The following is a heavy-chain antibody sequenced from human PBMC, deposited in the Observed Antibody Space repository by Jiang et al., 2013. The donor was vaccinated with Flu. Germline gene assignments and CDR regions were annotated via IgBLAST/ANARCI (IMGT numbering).Heavy chain of an antibody. CDR3: ARDVADTSSSVWFDP. J-gene: IGHJ5*02. CDR2: INPNGGDT. V-gene: IGHV1-2*02. CDR1: GYTFTDYY. D-gene: IGHD5-18*01. Sequence: GAEVKKPGASVKVSCKASGYTFTDYYMNWVRQAPGQRLEWMGWINPNGGDTNYAQKFEGRVTMTRDTPISTAYMELSRLTSDDTAVYYCARDVADTSSSVWFDPVGPGNPGPPSP.